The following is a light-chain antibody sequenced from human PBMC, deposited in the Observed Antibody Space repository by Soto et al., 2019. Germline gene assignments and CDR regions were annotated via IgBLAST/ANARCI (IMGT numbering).Light chain of an antibody. CDR1: QSVSSSY. CDR2: GAS. V-gene: IGKV3-20*01. Sequence: EIVLTQSPGTLSLSPGERATISCRASQSVSSSYLAWYQQKPGQAPRLLIYGASTRATGIPDRFSGSGSGTDFTLTISRLQPEDFAVYYCQQYDSSPHLTFGRGTKVDIK. CDR3: QQYDSSPHLT. J-gene: IGKJ4*01.